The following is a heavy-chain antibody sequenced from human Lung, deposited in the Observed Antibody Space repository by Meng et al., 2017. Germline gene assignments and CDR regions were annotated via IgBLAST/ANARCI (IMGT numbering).Heavy chain of an antibody. V-gene: IGHV1-2*06. Sequence: QWQLVECGREVKKPGASVKLSCKPSGYTFAAYWIHGLRQAPGQGLEWMGRIDPNNDHTQYAQNFQGRVTMTSDTSISTVYMELNGLRSDDTAVYYCARDEDISAAGKLFGDYWGQGTLVTVSS. J-gene: IGHJ4*02. CDR2: IDPNNDHT. CDR1: GYTFAAYW. CDR3: ARDEDISAAGKLFGDY. D-gene: IGHD6-13*01.